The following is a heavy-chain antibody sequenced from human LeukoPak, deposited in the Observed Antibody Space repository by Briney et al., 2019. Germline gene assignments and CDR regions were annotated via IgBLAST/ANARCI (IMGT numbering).Heavy chain of an antibody. CDR3: ASLIVGATNRGDY. J-gene: IGHJ4*02. V-gene: IGHV3-30-3*01. CDR2: ISYDGSNK. D-gene: IGHD1-26*01. CDR1: GFTFSSYA. Sequence: GGSLRLSCAASGFTFSSYAMHWVRQAPGKGLEWVAVISYDGSNKYYADSVKGRFTIFRDNSKNTLYLQMNSLRAEDTAVYYCASLIVGATNRGDYWGQGTLVTVSS.